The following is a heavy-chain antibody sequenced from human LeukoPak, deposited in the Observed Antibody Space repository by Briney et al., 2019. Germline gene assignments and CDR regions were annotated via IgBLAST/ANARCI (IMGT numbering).Heavy chain of an antibody. J-gene: IGHJ4*02. V-gene: IGHV3-23*01. CDR1: GFTFSSYA. Sequence: SGGSLRLSCAASGFTFSSYAMSWVRQAPGKGLEGFSAISGSGGSTYYADSVKGRFTISRDNSKNTLYLQMNSLRAEDTAVYYCAKSTTVTTGMYYWGQGTLVTVSS. CDR2: ISGSGGST. CDR3: AKSTTVTTGMYY. D-gene: IGHD4-17*01.